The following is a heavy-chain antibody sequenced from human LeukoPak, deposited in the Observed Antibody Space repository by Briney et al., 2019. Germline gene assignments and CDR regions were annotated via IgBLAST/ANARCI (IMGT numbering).Heavy chain of an antibody. Sequence: SETLSLTCTVSGGSISSYYWRWIRQPPGKGLEWIGYIYYSGSTNYNPSLKSRVTISVDTSKNQFSLKLSSVTAADTAVYYCARAPDYGGKTNFQHWGQGTLVTVSS. CDR3: ARAPDYGGKTNFQH. D-gene: IGHD4-23*01. CDR1: GGSISSYY. CDR2: IYYSGST. J-gene: IGHJ1*01. V-gene: IGHV4-59*01.